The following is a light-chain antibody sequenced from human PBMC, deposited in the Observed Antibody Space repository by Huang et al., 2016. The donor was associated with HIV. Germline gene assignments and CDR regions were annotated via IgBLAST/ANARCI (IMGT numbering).Light chain of an antibody. CDR2: NAS. CDR3: QQRTNWPPGYT. CDR1: QNIKND. Sequence: PGERVALSCRASQNIKNDLSWYQKRPGQAPRLLISNASNRATGIPARFSGSGSGTDFTLTSSSLEPEDFVVYFCQQRTNWPPGYTFGQGTKL. J-gene: IGKJ2*01. V-gene: IGKV3-11*01.